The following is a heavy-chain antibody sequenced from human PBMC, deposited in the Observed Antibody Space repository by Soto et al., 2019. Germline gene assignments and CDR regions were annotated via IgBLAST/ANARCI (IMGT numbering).Heavy chain of an antibody. D-gene: IGHD5-18*01. CDR1: GFTFSSYS. CDR3: ACGYSYGYSLDY. Sequence: EVQLVESGGGFVQPGGSLRLSCAASGFTFSSYSMNWVRQAPGKGLEWVSYITSSSRTIYYADSVKGRFTISRDNATNSLYLQMNSLRDEDTAVYYCACGYSYGYSLDYWGQGTLVTVSS. CDR2: ITSSSRTI. J-gene: IGHJ4*02. V-gene: IGHV3-48*02.